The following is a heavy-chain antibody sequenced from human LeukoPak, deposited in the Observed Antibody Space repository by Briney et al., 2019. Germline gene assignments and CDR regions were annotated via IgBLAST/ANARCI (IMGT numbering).Heavy chain of an antibody. CDR1: GFTFSSYA. J-gene: IGHJ4*02. V-gene: IGHV3-30-3*01. Sequence: GGPLRLSCAASGFTFSSYAMHWVRQAPGKGLEWVAVISYDGSNKYYADSVKGRFTISRDNSKNTLYLQMNSLRAEDTAVYYCARGGTVTYYFDYWGQGTLVTVSS. CDR2: ISYDGSNK. D-gene: IGHD4-11*01. CDR3: ARGGTVTYYFDY.